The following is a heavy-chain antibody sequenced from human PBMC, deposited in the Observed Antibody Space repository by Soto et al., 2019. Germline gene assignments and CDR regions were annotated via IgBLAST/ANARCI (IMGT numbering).Heavy chain of an antibody. J-gene: IGHJ6*03. CDR3: ARDPYSSSLEPTHYYYYYMDV. CDR2: ISSSGSTI. Sequence: GGSLRLSCAASGFTFSDYYMSWIRQAPGKGLEWVSYISSSGSTIYYADSVKGRFTISRDNAKNSLYLQMNSLRAEDTAVYYCARDPYSSSLEPTHYYYYYMDVWGKGTTVTVSS. CDR1: GFTFSDYY. V-gene: IGHV3-11*01. D-gene: IGHD6-6*01.